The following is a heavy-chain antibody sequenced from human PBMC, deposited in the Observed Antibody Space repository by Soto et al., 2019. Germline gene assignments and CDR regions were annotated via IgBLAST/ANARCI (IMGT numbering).Heavy chain of an antibody. CDR2: FYYTGST. Sequence: QVQLQESGPGLVKPSETLSLTCTVSGGSISSYSWSWIRQSPGKGLEWIGYFYYTGSTKYNPSLEGRVPLAGATSQTQISLKRRSVTAADTAVYYCARHGYSSAWYGSWDYWGQGALVTVSS. V-gene: IGHV4-59*08. J-gene: IGHJ4*02. CDR1: GGSISSYS. CDR3: ARHGYSSAWYGSWDY. D-gene: IGHD6-19*01.